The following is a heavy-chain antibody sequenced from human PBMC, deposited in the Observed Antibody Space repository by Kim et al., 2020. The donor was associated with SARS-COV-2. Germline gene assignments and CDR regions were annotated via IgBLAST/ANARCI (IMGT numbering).Heavy chain of an antibody. D-gene: IGHD3-16*01. J-gene: IGHJ2*01. CDR3: ANRGTAWYFDL. CDR2: ISSSGDNT. CDR1: GFTFSSYA. V-gene: IGHV3-23*01. Sequence: GGSLRLSCAASGFTFSSYAMNWVRQAPGKGLEWVSRISSSGDNTYYADSVKGRFTISRDNSKNTLYLQMNSLRAEDTAVYYCANRGTAWYFDLWGRGTLVTVSS.